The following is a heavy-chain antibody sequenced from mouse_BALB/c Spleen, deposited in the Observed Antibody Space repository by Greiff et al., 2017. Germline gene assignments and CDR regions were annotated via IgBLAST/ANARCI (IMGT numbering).Heavy chain of an antibody. Sequence: EVMLVESGGGLVQPGGSRKLSCAASGFTFSSFGMHWVRQAPEKGLEWVAYISSGSSTIYYAATVKGRFTISRDNPKNTLFLQMTSLRSEDTAMYYCASGAYWGQGTLVTVSA. CDR1: GFTFSSFG. CDR3: ASGAY. V-gene: IGHV5-17*02. J-gene: IGHJ3*01. CDR2: ISSGSSTI.